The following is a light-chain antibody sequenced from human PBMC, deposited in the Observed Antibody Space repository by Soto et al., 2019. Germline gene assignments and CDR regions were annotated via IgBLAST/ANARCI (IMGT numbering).Light chain of an antibody. V-gene: IGKV1-9*01. J-gene: IGKJ3*01. CDR3: QQLNSYPLT. Sequence: DIQLTQSPSFLSASVGDRVTITCRASQGISSYLAWYQQKPGKAPKLLIYAASTLQSGVPSSFSGSGSGTEFTLTISSLQAEDFATYYCQQLNSYPLTFGPGTKVDIK. CDR2: AAS. CDR1: QGISSY.